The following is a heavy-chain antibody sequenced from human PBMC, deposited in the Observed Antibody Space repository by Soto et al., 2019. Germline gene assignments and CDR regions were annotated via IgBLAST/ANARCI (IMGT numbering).Heavy chain of an antibody. J-gene: IGHJ6*02. Sequence: KPSETLSLTCAVSGGVITSGGYSWSWIRQPPGKGLEYIGYIYHSGRTNYNPSLKSRVTISIDRLNNQFSLSLTSMTAADTAIYYCARLYCTSTTCYKGVDVWGQGTTVTVSS. CDR2: IYHSGRT. V-gene: IGHV4-30-2*01. D-gene: IGHD2-2*02. CDR1: GGVITSGGYS. CDR3: ARLYCTSTTCYKGVDV.